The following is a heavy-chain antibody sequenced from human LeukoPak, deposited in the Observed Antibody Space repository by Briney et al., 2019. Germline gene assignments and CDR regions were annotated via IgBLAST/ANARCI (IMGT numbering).Heavy chain of an antibody. D-gene: IGHD6-13*01. J-gene: IGHJ4*02. CDR2: IHSGGST. CDR1: GFTVSSNY. V-gene: IGHV3-66*01. Sequence: GGSLRLSCAASGFTVSSNYMTWVRQAPGKGLEWVSIIHSGGSTYYADSVKGRFTISRDNSKNTLYLQMNSLRAEDTAVYYCARAPRGYINPRPSDFWGQGTLVTVSS. CDR3: ARAPRGYINPRPSDF.